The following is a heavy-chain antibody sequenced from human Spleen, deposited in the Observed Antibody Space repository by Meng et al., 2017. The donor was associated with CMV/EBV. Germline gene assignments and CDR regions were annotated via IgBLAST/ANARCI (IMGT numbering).Heavy chain of an antibody. D-gene: IGHD3-10*01. Sequence: GGSLRLSCAASGFTFSTYSMNWVRQAPGKGLGWVSSISKSSTYIYHADSLKGRFTISRDNGLNVLYLQMDSLRVEDTAMYYCARDHPLGPHYYGSGSAFDIWGQGTMVTVSS. CDR2: ISKSSTYI. J-gene: IGHJ3*02. CDR1: GFTFSTYS. CDR3: ARDHPLGPHYYGSGSAFDI. V-gene: IGHV3-21*06.